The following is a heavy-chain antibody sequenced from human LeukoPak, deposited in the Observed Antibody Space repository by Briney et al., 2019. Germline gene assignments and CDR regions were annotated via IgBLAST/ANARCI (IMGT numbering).Heavy chain of an antibody. Sequence: SETLSLTCTVSGGSISSYYWSWIRQTPGKGLEWIGYIYYSGSTNYNPSLKSRVTISVDTSKNQFSLKLTSVTAADTAVYYCVRPIRGYSFDYYDYWGQGTLVTVSS. CDR1: GGSISSYY. V-gene: IGHV4-59*01. D-gene: IGHD5-18*01. J-gene: IGHJ4*02. CDR2: IYYSGST. CDR3: VRPIRGYSFDYYDY.